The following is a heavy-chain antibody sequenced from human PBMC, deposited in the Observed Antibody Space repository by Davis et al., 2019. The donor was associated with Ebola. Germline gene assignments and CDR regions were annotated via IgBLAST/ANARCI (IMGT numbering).Heavy chain of an antibody. CDR3: VRDPALVVTGGGWFFGL. V-gene: IGHV6-1*01. CDR2: TYYRSKWYS. D-gene: IGHD2-21*02. Sequence: SQTLSLTCAISGDSVSSNSAAWNWIRQSPSRGLEWLGRTYYRSKWYSDYAVSVQSRITINPDSSKNQFSLHLNSVTPEDTAVYYCVRDPALVVTGGGWFFGLWGRGTLVTVSS. J-gene: IGHJ2*01. CDR1: GDSVSSNSAA.